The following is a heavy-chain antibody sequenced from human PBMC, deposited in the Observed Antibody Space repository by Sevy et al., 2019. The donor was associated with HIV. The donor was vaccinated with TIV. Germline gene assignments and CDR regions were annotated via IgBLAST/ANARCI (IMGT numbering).Heavy chain of an antibody. V-gene: IGHV3-11*01. CDR1: GLNVSDYF. J-gene: IGHJ4*02. Sequence: RGSLRLSCAASGLNVSDYFMTWIRQAPGKRPEWVAYISSSGTIIYYADSVKGRFTISRDNAKNSLYLQMNSLRVEDTAMYYCARDLASGSFFSLYFDHWGQGALVTVSS. CDR3: ARDLASGSFFSLYFDH. CDR2: ISSSGTII. D-gene: IGHD3-10*01.